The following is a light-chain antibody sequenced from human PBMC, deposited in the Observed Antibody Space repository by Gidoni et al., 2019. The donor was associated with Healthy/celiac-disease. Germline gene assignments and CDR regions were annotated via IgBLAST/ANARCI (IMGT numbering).Light chain of an antibody. V-gene: IGKV1-5*03. CDR2: KAS. J-gene: IGKJ4*01. CDR1: QSISSW. CDR3: QQYNSYSPPLT. Sequence: DIQMTQSPSTLSASVGDRVTITCRASQSISSWLAWYQQQPGKAPKLLIYKASSLESGVPSRFSGSGSGTEFTLTISSLQPDDFATYYCQQYNSYSPPLTFGGGTKVEIK.